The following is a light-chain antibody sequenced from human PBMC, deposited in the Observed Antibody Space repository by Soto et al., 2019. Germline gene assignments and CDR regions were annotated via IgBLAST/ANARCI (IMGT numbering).Light chain of an antibody. CDR3: CSYAGSSTL. V-gene: IGLV2-11*01. CDR1: SSDVGSYNY. Sequence: QSGLTQPRSVSGSPGQSVTISCTGTSSDVGSYNYVSWYQQHPGKAPKLMLFDVSKRPSGVPDRLSGSKSGNTASLAISGLQAEDEADYYCCSYAGSSTLFGGGTKLTVL. CDR2: DVS. J-gene: IGLJ2*01.